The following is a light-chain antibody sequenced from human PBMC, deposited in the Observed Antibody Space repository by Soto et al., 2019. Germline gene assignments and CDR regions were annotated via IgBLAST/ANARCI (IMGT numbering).Light chain of an antibody. CDR3: QQTYTPPFP. CDR2: GAN. Sequence: DIQMTQSPSSLSASVGDTVAITCRASQTITFYLNWYQQEPGKPPKLLIYGANTLQGGVPSRFSAGGSGTDFTLTINNLQPEDFATSYCQQTYTPPFPFGQWTKLQSK. V-gene: IGKV1-39*01. CDR1: QTITFY. J-gene: IGKJ2*01.